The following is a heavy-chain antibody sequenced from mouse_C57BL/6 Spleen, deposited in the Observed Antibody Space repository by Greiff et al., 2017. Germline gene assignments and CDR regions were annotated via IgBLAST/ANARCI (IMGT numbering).Heavy chain of an antibody. Sequence: QVQLQQPGAELVRPGSSVKLSCKASGYTFTSYWMDWVKQRPGQGLEWIGNIYPSDSETHYNQKFKDKATLTVAKSSSTAYMQLSSLTSEDSAVYYCARAGYYDYDGGDYWGQGTTLTVSS. CDR2: IYPSDSET. CDR3: ARAGYYDYDGGDY. V-gene: IGHV1-61*01. J-gene: IGHJ2*01. D-gene: IGHD2-4*01. CDR1: GYTFTSYW.